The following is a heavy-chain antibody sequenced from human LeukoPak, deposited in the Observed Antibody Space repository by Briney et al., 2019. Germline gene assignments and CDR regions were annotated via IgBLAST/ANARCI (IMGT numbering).Heavy chain of an antibody. CDR3: ARDGIRRFSFDY. CDR2: IWYDGSNK. J-gene: IGHJ4*02. CDR1: GFTFSSYG. D-gene: IGHD3-10*01. V-gene: IGHV3-33*01. Sequence: PGRSLRLSCAASGFTFSSYGMHWVRQAPGKGLEWVAVIWYDGSNKYYADSVKGRFTISRDNSKNTLYLQMNSLRAEDTAVYYCARDGIRRFSFDYWGQGTLVTVSS.